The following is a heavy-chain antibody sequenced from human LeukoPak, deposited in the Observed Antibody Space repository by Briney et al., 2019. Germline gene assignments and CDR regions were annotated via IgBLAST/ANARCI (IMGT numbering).Heavy chain of an antibody. CDR1: GLPLRKYR. J-gene: IGHJ5*02. V-gene: IGHV3-7*01. Sequence: PGGPLTLSRALSGLPLRKYRMSCARHAPGEGVEWVANIGKDGSVNKYVGCVKGRFTVSRDNAKISLYLHMNILRADDTAVYYCARDLDYYATDQWGQGTLVTVSS. D-gene: IGHD3/OR15-3a*01. CDR2: IGKDGSVN. CDR3: ARDLDYYATDQ.